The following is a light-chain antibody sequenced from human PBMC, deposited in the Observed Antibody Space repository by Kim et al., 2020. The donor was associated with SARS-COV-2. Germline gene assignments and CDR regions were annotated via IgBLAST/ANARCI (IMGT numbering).Light chain of an antibody. J-gene: IGLJ1*01. CDR2: AVS. CDR3: NSYTANATRV. CDR1: SSDIFAYNY. Sequence: QSALTQPASVSGSPGLSITISCTGSSSDIFAYNYVSWYQRHPGKAPKLLIYAVSDRPSGVSDRFSGSKSGNTASLTISGLQAEDEADYYCNSYTANATRVFGSGTKVTVL. V-gene: IGLV2-14*01.